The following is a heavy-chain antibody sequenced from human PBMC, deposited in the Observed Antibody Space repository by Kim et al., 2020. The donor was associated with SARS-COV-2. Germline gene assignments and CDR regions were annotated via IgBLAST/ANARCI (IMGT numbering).Heavy chain of an antibody. V-gene: IGHV3-33*01. Sequence: DGDPVEGRFTIYRDNSKTTLFLQMNSLRAEDTDVYYCARAFSFYYLDVWGKGTTVTVSS. CDR3: ARAFSFYYLDV. D-gene: IGHD3-3*01. J-gene: IGHJ6*03.